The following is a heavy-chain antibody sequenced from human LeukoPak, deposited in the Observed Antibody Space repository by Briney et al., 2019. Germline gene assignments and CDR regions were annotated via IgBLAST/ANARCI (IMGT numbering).Heavy chain of an antibody. J-gene: IGHJ3*02. D-gene: IGHD3-16*01. Sequence: GGSLRLSCAASGLTFSSYAMHWVRQAPGKGLEWVAVISYDGSNKYYADSVKGRFTISRDNSKNTLYLQMNSLRAEDTAVYYCAREHHDGSPEIWGQGTMVTVSS. CDR2: ISYDGSNK. CDR3: AREHHDGSPEI. V-gene: IGHV3-30-3*01. CDR1: GLTFSSYA.